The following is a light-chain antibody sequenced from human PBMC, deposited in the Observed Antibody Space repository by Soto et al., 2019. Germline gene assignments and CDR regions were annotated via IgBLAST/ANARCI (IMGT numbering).Light chain of an antibody. CDR2: GAA. Sequence: ETVLTQSPGTLSLSPGERATLSCRASQSISSNNLAWYQQKPGQAPTLLMFGAAIRATSIPDRFSGSGSGTDFTLTVSSRGPGDFAVYYCQQYGTSPSWTFGRGTKVEIK. CDR1: QSISSNN. CDR3: QQYGTSPSWT. J-gene: IGKJ1*01. V-gene: IGKV3-20*01.